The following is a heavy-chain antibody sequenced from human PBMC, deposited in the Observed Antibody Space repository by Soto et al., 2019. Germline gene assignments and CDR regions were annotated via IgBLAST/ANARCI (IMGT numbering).Heavy chain of an antibody. J-gene: IGHJ4*02. CDR3: AESMGGSGTYVS. CDR1: GYIFTSYG. D-gene: IGHD3-10*01. Sequence: QVELVQSGAEVNKPGASVKVSCKASGYIFTSYGSSWVRQAPGEGLEWMGWISNYNGITNYAQKVQGRVTLTTDRSTSTAYMELRSLRSDDTAVYYCAESMGGSGTYVSWGQGTLVTVSS. V-gene: IGHV1-18*01. CDR2: ISNYNGIT.